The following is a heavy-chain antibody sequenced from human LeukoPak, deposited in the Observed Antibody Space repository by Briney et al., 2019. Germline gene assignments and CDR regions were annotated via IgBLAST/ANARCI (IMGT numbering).Heavy chain of an antibody. J-gene: IGHJ4*02. V-gene: IGHV3-21*01. CDR2: ISSSSSSI. CDR1: GFTFSSYS. D-gene: IGHD4-17*01. CDR3: ARGGDYGHY. Sequence: GGSLRLSCAASGFTFSSYSMNWVRQAPGKGLEWVSSISSSSSSIYYADSVKGRFTISRDNAKNSLYLQMNSLRAEDTAVYYCARGGDYGHYWGQGTLVTVSS.